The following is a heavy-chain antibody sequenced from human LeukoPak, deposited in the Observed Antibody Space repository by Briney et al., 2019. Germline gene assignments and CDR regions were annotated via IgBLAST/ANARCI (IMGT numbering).Heavy chain of an antibody. J-gene: IGHJ4*02. CDR1: GGTFSSYA. CDR3: ARILTGGAAAGTEDY. D-gene: IGHD6-13*01. CDR2: IIPIFGTA. Sequence: SVKVSCKASGGTFSSYAISWVRQAPGQGLEWMGGIIPIFGTANYAQKFQGRVTITADKSTSTAYMELSSLRSDDTAVYYCARILTGGAAAGTEDYWGQGTLVTVSS. V-gene: IGHV1-69*06.